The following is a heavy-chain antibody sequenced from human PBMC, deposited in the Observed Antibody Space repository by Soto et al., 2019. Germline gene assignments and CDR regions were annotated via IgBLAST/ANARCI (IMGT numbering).Heavy chain of an antibody. V-gene: IGHV1-69*08. CDR1: RDTFTTYT. J-gene: IGHJ4*02. D-gene: IGHD1-1*01. CDR2: IIPILDKT. CDR3: ARGDGTLLDS. Sequence: QVQLVQSGAEVKKPGSSVKVSCKASRDTFTTYTVTWVRQAPGQGLEWMGRIIPILDKTDYAQKFQGRVTVTGDKSTNTAYMELSSLTSEDTAVYYCARGDGTLLDSWGQGTLITVSS.